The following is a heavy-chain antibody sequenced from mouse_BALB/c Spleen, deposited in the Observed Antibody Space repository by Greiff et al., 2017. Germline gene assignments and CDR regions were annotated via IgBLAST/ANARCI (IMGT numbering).Heavy chain of an antibody. CDR1: GFSLTSYG. V-gene: IGHV2-9*02. CDR2: IWAGGST. D-gene: IGHD4-1*01. CDR3: ARDRGTGTGAY. J-gene: IGHJ3*01. Sequence: VMLVESGPGLVAPSQSLSITCTVSGFSLTSYGVHWVRQPPGKGLEWLGVIWAGGSTNYNSALMSRLSISKDNSKSQVFLKMNSLQTDDTAMYYCARDRGTGTGAYWGQGTLVTVSA.